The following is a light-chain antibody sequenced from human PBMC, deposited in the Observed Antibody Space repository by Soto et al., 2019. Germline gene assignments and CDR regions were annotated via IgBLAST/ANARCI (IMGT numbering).Light chain of an antibody. Sequence: EIVMTQSPATLSVSPGERATLSCRASQSVSSNLAWYQQKPGQAPRLLIYGASTRATGIPARFSGSGSGTEFTLTIRSLQSEDFAVYYCQQYTTWPPITFGQGTRLEIK. CDR2: GAS. J-gene: IGKJ5*01. CDR1: QSVSSN. CDR3: QQYTTWPPIT. V-gene: IGKV3-15*01.